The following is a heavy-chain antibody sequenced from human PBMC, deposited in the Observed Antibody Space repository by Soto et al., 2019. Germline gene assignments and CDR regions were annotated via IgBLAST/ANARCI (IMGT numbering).Heavy chain of an antibody. CDR2: INAGNGNT. CDR3: ARAMYCSGGSCYDYYYYGMDV. Sequence: QVQLVQSGAEVKKPGASVKVSCKASGYTFTSYAMHWVRQAPGQRLEWMGWINAGNGNTKYSQKFQGRVTITRDTSASTAYTELSSLRSEYTAVYYCARAMYCSGGSCYDYYYYGMDVWGQGTTVTVSS. CDR1: GYTFTSYA. D-gene: IGHD2-15*01. J-gene: IGHJ6*02. V-gene: IGHV1-3*01.